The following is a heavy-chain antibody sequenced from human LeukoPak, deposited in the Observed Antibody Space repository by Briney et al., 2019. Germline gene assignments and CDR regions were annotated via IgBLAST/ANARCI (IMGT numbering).Heavy chain of an antibody. CDR2: IGRSSSPI. CDR3: ARGPSSQFRTDY. Sequence: PGGSLSLSGAAPGFTFSTYSMNWVRKAPGKGLKWVSYIGRSSSPIYYADSVKGRFTISRDNAKNSLYLQMNGLRAEDTAVYYCARGPSSQFRTDYWGRGTLVTVSS. V-gene: IGHV3-48*01. J-gene: IGHJ4*02. CDR1: GFTFSTYS. D-gene: IGHD2-2*01.